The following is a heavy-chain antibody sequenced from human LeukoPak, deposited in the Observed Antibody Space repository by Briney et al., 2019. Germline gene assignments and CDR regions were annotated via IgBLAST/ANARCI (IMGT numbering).Heavy chain of an antibody. CDR2: ISAYNGNT. V-gene: IGHV1-18*01. CDR3: ARGSSSWYYFDY. J-gene: IGHJ4*02. Sequence: WASVKVSCKASGYTFTSYGISWVRQAPGQGLEWMGWISAYNGNTDYSQKLQGRVTMTRDTSTSTVYMELSSLRSEDTAVYYCARGSSSWYYFDYWGQGTLVTVSS. CDR1: GYTFTSYG. D-gene: IGHD6-13*01.